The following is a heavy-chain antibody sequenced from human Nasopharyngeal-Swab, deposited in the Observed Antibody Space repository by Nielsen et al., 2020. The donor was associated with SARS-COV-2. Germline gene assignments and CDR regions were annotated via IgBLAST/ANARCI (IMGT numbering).Heavy chain of an antibody. CDR3: TIDFDNPAGY. V-gene: IGHV3-74*01. CDR1: GFIFSSHW. J-gene: IGHJ4*02. CDR2: FNTDGSST. Sequence: GESLKISCTASGFIFSSHWIHWVRQAPGKGLVWVSRFNTDGSSTSYADSVKGRFTVSRNSAENTVHLQMNSLRAEDTAVYYCTIDFDNPAGYWGQGTLVTVSS. D-gene: IGHD3-22*01.